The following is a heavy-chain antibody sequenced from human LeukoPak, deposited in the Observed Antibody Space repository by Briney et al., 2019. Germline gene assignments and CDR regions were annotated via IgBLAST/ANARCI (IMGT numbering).Heavy chain of an antibody. CDR2: ISWNSGSI. CDR3: AKDMGYERYYFDY. CDR1: GFTFDDYA. J-gene: IGHJ4*02. D-gene: IGHD5-12*01. Sequence: HPGGSLRLSCAASGFTFDDYAILWFRQAPGKGLEWVSGISWNSGSIGYADSVKGRFTISRDNAKNSLYLQMNSLRAEDTALYYCAKDMGYERYYFDYWGQGTLVTVSS. V-gene: IGHV3-9*01.